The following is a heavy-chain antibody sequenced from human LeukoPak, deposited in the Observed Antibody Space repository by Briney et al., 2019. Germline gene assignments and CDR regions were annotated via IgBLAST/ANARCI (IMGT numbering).Heavy chain of an antibody. V-gene: IGHV3-66*01. CDR3: ASGSSSYDIFFGTVDYFDY. CDR1: GFTVSSNY. J-gene: IGHJ4*02. Sequence: QTGGSLRLSCAASGFTVSSNYMSWVRQAPGKGLEWVSVIYSGGSTYYADSVKGRFTISRDNSKNTLYLQMNSLRAEDTAVYYCASGSSSYDIFFGTVDYFDYWGQGTLVTVSS. CDR2: IYSGGST. D-gene: IGHD3-22*01.